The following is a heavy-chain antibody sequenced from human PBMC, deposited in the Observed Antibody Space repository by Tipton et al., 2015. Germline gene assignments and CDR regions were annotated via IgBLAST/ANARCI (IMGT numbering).Heavy chain of an antibody. V-gene: IGHV4-61*05. CDR3: ARGGNNWFDP. CDR2: IYYSGST. D-gene: IGHD2-15*01. CDR1: GASISSSSFF. Sequence: GLVKPSGTLSLTCTVSGASISSSSFFWGWIRLPPGKGLEWFGHIYYSGSTNYNPSLKSRVTMSVDTSKNQFSLKLTSVTAADTAVYYCARGGNNWFDPWGQGTLVTVSS. J-gene: IGHJ5*02.